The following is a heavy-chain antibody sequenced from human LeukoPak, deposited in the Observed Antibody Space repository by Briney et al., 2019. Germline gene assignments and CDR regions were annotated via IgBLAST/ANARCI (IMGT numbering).Heavy chain of an antibody. J-gene: IGHJ5*02. V-gene: IGHV3-21*04. CDR2: ISSRSSYI. CDR3: AKAGWFGELLFSENWFDP. D-gene: IGHD3-10*01. Sequence: PGGSLRLSCAASGFTFSSYSMNWVRQAPGKGLEWVSSISSRSSYIYYADSVKGRFTISRDNSKNTLYLQMNSLRAEDTAVYYCAKAGWFGELLFSENWFDPWGQGTLVTVSS. CDR1: GFTFSSYS.